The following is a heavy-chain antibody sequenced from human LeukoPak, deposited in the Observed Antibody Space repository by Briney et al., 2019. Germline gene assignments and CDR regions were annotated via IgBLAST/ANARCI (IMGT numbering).Heavy chain of an antibody. CDR1: GGSISTYY. J-gene: IGHJ5*02. CDR2: TYYIGRT. D-gene: IGHD2-2*01. CDR3: ASDRPYCSSTSCFVGWFDP. V-gene: IGHV4-59*12. Sequence: PSETLSLTCTVSGGSISTYYGNWLRQPPGKGLEWSGYTYYIGRTNYNPSLRSRVTISVDTSKNQFSLKLSSVTAADTAVYYCASDRPYCSSTSCFVGWFDPWGQGTLVTVSS.